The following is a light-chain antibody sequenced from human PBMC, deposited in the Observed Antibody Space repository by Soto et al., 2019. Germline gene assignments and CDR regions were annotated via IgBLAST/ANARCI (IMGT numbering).Light chain of an antibody. CDR3: RQYNSYPYT. J-gene: IGKJ2*01. V-gene: IGKV3-15*01. Sequence: IVLTQSPVTLSVSPGDRATLFCRASQSVSSNLAWYQQTPGQAPRLLIYDASTRATGIPARFSGSGAGIEFTLTISSLQSEDFATYYCRQYNSYPYTFGQGTKLEIK. CDR2: DAS. CDR1: QSVSSN.